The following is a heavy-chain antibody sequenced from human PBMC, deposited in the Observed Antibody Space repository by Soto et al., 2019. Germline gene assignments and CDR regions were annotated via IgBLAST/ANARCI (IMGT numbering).Heavy chain of an antibody. CDR2: IYWDDDK. V-gene: IGHV2-5*02. CDR1: GFSLSTSGVG. D-gene: IGHD3-16*01. CDR3: AHSTKDDYVWGSCST. Sequence: QLTLKESGPTLVKPTQTLTLTCTFSGFSLSTSGVGVGWIRQPPGKALEWLALIYWDDDKHYSPSLKNRLTITKDTSKNQVVLTMTNMDPVDTATYSCAHSTKDDYVWGSCSTWGQGTLVTVSS. J-gene: IGHJ5*02.